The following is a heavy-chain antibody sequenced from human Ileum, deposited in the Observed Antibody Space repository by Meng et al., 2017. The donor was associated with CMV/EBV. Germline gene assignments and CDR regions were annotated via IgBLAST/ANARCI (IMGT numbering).Heavy chain of an antibody. CDR3: ARRGPVNATMRMAYFDY. Sequence: FSFFSYSMHSVRQAPRQALEWVAFIFYIGGDGDHADHVEGRFTISRVNSENSLFLQMNRLIAEDTAVYYGARRGPVNATMRMAYFDYWGQGTLVTVSS. D-gene: IGHD3-22*01. J-gene: IGHJ4*02. CDR1: FSFFSYS. CDR2: IFYIGGDG. V-gene: IGHV3-30-3*01.